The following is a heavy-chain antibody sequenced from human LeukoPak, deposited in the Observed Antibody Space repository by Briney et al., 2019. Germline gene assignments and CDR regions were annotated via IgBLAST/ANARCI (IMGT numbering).Heavy chain of an antibody. CDR3: ARDGVTRRYNMYFYMDV. D-gene: IGHD1-1*01. Sequence: GRSLRLSCAASGFTFSDYALHWVRQVPGKGLEWVAFVAYDGSSKYYRDSVRGRFIITRDYYRNALYLQMNSLRGDDTAVYYCARDGVTRRYNMYFYMDVWGKGTTVTVSS. V-gene: IGHV3-30*04. CDR1: GFTFSDYA. J-gene: IGHJ6*03. CDR2: VAYDGSSK.